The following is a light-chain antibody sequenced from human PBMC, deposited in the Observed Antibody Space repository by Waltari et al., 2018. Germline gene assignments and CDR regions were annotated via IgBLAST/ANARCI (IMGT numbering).Light chain of an antibody. CDR3: QQYHDYST. Sequence: ERVMTQSPATLSVSPGERATLSCRASQSVSSNLAWYQQKFGQAPRLLIYGASTRATGIPARFSGSGSGTEFTLTISSLQSEDFATYYCQQYHDYSTFGQGTKLEIK. J-gene: IGKJ2*01. V-gene: IGKV3-15*01. CDR1: QSVSSN. CDR2: GAS.